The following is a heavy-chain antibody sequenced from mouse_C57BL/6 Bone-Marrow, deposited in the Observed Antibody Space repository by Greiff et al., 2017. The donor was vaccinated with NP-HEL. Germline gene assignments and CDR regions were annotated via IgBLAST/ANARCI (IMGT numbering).Heavy chain of an antibody. CDR1: GYTFTDYY. Sequence: VQLQQSGPELVKPGASVKISCKASGYTFTDYYMNWVKQSHGKSLEWIGDINPNNGGTSYNQKFKGKATLTVDKSSSTAYMELRSLTSEDSAVYYCAREEADFDYWGQGTTLTVSS. CDR3: AREEADFDY. J-gene: IGHJ2*01. CDR2: INPNNGGT. V-gene: IGHV1-26*01.